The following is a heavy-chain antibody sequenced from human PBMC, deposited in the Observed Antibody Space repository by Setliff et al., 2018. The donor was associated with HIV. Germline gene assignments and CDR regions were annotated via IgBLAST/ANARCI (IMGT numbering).Heavy chain of an antibody. CDR2: ISSDGSRK. CDR3: ARVRSWNFVDGMDV. J-gene: IGHJ6*02. D-gene: IGHD1-7*01. Sequence: GGSLRLSCAASGFTFNNHAIHWVRQAPGKGLEWVAVISSDGSRKEFVDSVKGRFTIPRDSSKDTVSLEMDSLRGEDTAVYYCARVRSWNFVDGMDVWGQGTTVTVSS. CDR1: GFTFNNHA. V-gene: IGHV3-30*04.